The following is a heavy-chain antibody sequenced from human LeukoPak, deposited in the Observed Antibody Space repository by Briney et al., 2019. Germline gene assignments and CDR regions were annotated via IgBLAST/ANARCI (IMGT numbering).Heavy chain of an antibody. Sequence: GGSLRLSCAASGFTFSSYSMNWVRQAPGKGLEWVSAISGSGGSTYYADSVKGRFTISRDNTKNTLYLQMNSLRAEDTAVYYCAKDPRYYGSGSYSYFDYWGQGTLVTVSS. CDR1: GFTFSSYS. CDR2: ISGSGGST. J-gene: IGHJ4*02. V-gene: IGHV3-23*01. CDR3: AKDPRYYGSGSYSYFDY. D-gene: IGHD3-10*01.